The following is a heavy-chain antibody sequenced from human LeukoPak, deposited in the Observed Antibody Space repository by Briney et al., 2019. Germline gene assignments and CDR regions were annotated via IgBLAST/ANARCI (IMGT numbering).Heavy chain of an antibody. V-gene: IGHV4-59*11. CDR1: GGSIRSHY. D-gene: IGHD1-26*01. CDR2: IYYTGST. J-gene: IGHJ4*02. Sequence: SETLSLTCSVSGGSIRSHYWNWIRQPPGKGLEWLGHIYYTGSTYYNPSLKSRVTISVDTSKNQFSLRLSSVTAADTAVYYCARERWEGGSFVMGFDYWVQGALVTVSS. CDR3: ARERWEGGSFVMGFDY.